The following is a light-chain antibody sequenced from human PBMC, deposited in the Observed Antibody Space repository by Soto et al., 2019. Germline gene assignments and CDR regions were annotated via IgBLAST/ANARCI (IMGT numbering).Light chain of an antibody. V-gene: IGKV3-15*01. CDR3: QQYKNWPPWT. Sequence: EIVFTQSPVTLSLSPGERATLSCRASQSVSSSSLAWYQQRPGQAPRVIMYRASTRATGVPARFTGSGSGTDFTLTISSLQFEDFAVYFCQQYKNWPPWTFGQGTKVDIK. J-gene: IGKJ1*01. CDR1: QSVSSS. CDR2: RAS.